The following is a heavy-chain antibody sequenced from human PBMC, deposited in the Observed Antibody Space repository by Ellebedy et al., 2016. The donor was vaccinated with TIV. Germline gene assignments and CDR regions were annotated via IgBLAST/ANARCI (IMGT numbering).Heavy chain of an antibody. CDR1: GFTFDDYA. CDR2: MNQAGSEK. J-gene: IGHJ4*02. D-gene: IGHD5-12*01. CDR3: ARVPNSPGDTGYGDY. Sequence: GESLKISCAASGFTFDDYAMHWVRQAPGKGLEWVANMNQAGSEKYYVDSVKGRFTISRDNAQNSLYLHMNNLRAEDTAVYYCARVPNSPGDTGYGDYWGQGVVVTVS. V-gene: IGHV3-7*03.